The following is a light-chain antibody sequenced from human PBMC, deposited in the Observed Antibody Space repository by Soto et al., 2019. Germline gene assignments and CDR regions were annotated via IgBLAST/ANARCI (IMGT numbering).Light chain of an antibody. Sequence: EIVMTHSPATLSVSPGERATLSCRASQSVSTNLAWYQQKPGQAPRLLVSGASTRATGIPARFSGSGSGTEFTLTISSLQSEDFAVYYCQQYNNWSLTFGGGTKVEIK. CDR1: QSVSTN. CDR2: GAS. J-gene: IGKJ4*01. V-gene: IGKV3D-15*01. CDR3: QQYNNWSLT.